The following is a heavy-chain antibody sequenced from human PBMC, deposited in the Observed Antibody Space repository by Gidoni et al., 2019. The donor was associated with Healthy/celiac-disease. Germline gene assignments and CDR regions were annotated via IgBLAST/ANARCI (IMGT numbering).Heavy chain of an antibody. Sequence: QLQLQESGPGLVKPSETLSLTCTVSGGSIRSSSYYWGWIRQPPGKGLEWIGSIYYSGSTYYNPSLKSRVTISVDTSKNQFSLKLSSVTAADTAVYYCARLLSEAAAGSDAFDIWGQGTMVTVSS. D-gene: IGHD6-13*01. CDR3: ARLLSEAAAGSDAFDI. J-gene: IGHJ3*02. CDR2: IYYSGST. V-gene: IGHV4-39*01. CDR1: GGSIRSSSYY.